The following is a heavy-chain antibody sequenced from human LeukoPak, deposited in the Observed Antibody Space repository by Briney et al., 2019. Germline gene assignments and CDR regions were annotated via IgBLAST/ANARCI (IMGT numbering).Heavy chain of an antibody. CDR2: INHSGST. Sequence: SETLSLTCAVDGGSFSGYYWSWIRQPPGKGLEWIGEINHSGSTNYNPSLKSRVTISVDTTKNQFSLKLSSVTAADTAVYYCVGYYDSSGYYDWGQGTLVTVSS. V-gene: IGHV4-34*01. D-gene: IGHD3-22*01. CDR1: GGSFSGYY. J-gene: IGHJ4*02. CDR3: VGYYDSSGYYD.